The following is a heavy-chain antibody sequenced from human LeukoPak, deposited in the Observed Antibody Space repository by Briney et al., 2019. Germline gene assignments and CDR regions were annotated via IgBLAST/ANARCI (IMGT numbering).Heavy chain of an antibody. D-gene: IGHD3-22*01. CDR3: AREKTPYYYDSSGYFFDY. Sequence: PAASVKVSCKASGGTLNSYVISWVRQAPGQGLEWMGGIIPIFGTANYAQKFQGRVTITADESTSTAYMELSSLRSEDTAVYYCAREKTPYYYDSSGYFFDYWGQGTLVTVSS. V-gene: IGHV1-69*13. CDR2: IIPIFGTA. J-gene: IGHJ4*02. CDR1: GGTLNSYV.